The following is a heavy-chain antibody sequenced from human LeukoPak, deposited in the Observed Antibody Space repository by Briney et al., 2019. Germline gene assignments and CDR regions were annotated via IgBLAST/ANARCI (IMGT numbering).Heavy chain of an antibody. CDR2: ISYDGSSK. CDR1: GFTFSSYA. CDR3: ARDPDQAY. Sequence: GGSLRLSCAASGFTFSSYAMHWVRQAPGKGLEWVAVISYDGSSKYYADSVKGRFTISRDNSKNTLYLQMNSLRAEDTAVYYCARDPDQAYWGQGTLVTVSS. V-gene: IGHV3-30-3*01. J-gene: IGHJ4*02.